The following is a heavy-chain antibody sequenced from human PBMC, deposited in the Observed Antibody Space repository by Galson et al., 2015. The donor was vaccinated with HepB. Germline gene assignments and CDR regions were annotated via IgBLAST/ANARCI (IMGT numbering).Heavy chain of an antibody. D-gene: IGHD3-10*01. Sequence: SLRLSCAASGFTFSDYSMSWIRQTPGKGLEWVSSINTSGNTIYYADSVKGRFTISRDNAKNSLYLQMNSLRAEDTAVYYWARDLWFRDDYYYYYMDVWGKGTTVTVSS. V-gene: IGHV3-11*01. CDR3: ARDLWFRDDYYYYYMDV. CDR1: GFTFSDYS. CDR2: INTSGNTI. J-gene: IGHJ6*03.